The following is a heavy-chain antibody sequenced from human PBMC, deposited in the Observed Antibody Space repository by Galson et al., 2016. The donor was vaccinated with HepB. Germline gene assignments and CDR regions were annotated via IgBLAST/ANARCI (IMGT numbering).Heavy chain of an antibody. CDR1: GFTFSDYY. CDR3: AKGAWRQPLDY. Sequence: SLRLSCAASGFTFSDYYMSWIRQAPGKGLEWVSYISSRISYTNYVDSVKGRFTISRDNSKNTLYLQMSSLKVEDTAVYYCAKGAWRQPLDYWGQGTLVTVSS. J-gene: IGHJ4*02. CDR2: ISSRISYT. D-gene: IGHD5-12*01. V-gene: IGHV3-11*06.